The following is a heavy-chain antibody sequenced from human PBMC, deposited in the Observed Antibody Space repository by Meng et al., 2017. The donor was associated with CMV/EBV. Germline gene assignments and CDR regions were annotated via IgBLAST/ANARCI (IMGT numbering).Heavy chain of an antibody. CDR3: ARSLGARRTGIAAAGFDY. D-gene: IGHD6-13*01. CDR1: GYTFTSYD. V-gene: IGHV1-8*03. CDR2: MNPNSGNT. Sequence: ASVKVSCKASGYTFTSYDINWARQATGQGLEWMGWMNPNSGNTGYAQKFQGRVTITRNTSISTAYMELSSLRSEDTAVYYCARSLGARRTGIAAAGFDYWGQGTLVTVSS. J-gene: IGHJ4*02.